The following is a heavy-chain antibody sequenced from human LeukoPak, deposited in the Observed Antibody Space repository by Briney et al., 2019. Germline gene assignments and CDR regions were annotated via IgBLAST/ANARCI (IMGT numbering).Heavy chain of an antibody. J-gene: IGHJ4*02. D-gene: IGHD3-16*02. V-gene: IGHV4-39*01. CDR1: GGSISSSSYY. CDR3: ASVGYDYVWGSYRLLS. CDR2: IYYSGST. Sequence: SETLSLTCTVSGGSISSSSYYWGWIRQPPGKGLEWIGSIYYSGSTYYNPSLKSRVTISVDTSKNQFSLKLSSATAADTAVYYCASVGYDYVWGSYRLLSGGQGTLVTVPS.